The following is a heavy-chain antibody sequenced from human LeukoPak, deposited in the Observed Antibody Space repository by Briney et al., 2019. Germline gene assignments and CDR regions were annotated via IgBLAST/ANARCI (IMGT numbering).Heavy chain of an antibody. Sequence: SSVKVSFKASGGTFSSYAISWVRQAPGQGLEWMGGIIPIFCTANYAQKFQGRVTITTDESTSTDYMELSSLRSEDTAVYYCARSPHYNWNYPNWFDPWGQGTLVTVSS. CDR3: ARSPHYNWNYPNWFDP. CDR1: GGTFSSYA. V-gene: IGHV1-69*05. D-gene: IGHD1-7*01. J-gene: IGHJ5*02. CDR2: IIPIFCTA.